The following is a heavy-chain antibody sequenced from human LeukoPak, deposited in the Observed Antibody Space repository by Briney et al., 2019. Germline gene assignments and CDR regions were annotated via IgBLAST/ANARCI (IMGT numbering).Heavy chain of an antibody. J-gene: IGHJ4*02. CDR1: GYTFTSYD. Sequence: GASVKVSCKASGYTFTSYDTNWVRQAPGQGLEWMGWMNPNSGNTGYAQKFQGRVTITRNTSMSTAYMELSSLRSEDTAVYYCARARRGGYDYQPVDYWGQGTLVTVSS. D-gene: IGHD5-12*01. CDR3: ARARRGGYDYQPVDY. V-gene: IGHV1-8*03. CDR2: MNPNSGNT.